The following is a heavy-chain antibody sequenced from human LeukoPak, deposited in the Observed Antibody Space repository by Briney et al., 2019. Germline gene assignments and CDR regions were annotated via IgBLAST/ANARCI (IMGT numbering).Heavy chain of an antibody. D-gene: IGHD3-22*01. Sequence: GGSLRLSCAASGFTFSSYGMHWVRQAPGKGLEWVAVIWYDGSNKYYADSVKGRFTISRDNAKNSLYLQMNSLRVEDTAVYFCASDASYYDSSGYYDAIDIWGQGTMVTVSS. CDR2: IWYDGSNK. J-gene: IGHJ3*02. V-gene: IGHV3-33*01. CDR1: GFTFSSYG. CDR3: ASDASYYDSSGYYDAIDI.